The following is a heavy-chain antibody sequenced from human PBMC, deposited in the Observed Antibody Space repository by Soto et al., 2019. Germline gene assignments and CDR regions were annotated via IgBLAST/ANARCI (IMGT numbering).Heavy chain of an antibody. J-gene: IGHJ6*02. CDR1: GYSFTSYW. CDR2: IYPGDSDT. D-gene: IGHD2-2*01. Sequence: EVQLVQSGAEVKKPGESLKISCKGSGYSFTSYWIGWVRQMPGKGLEWMGIIYPGDSDTRYSPSFQGQVTISADKSISTAYLQWSSLKASDTAMYYCARPTPQEGCSSTSCYPWYGMDVWGQGTTVTVSS. V-gene: IGHV5-51*03. CDR3: ARPTPQEGCSSTSCYPWYGMDV.